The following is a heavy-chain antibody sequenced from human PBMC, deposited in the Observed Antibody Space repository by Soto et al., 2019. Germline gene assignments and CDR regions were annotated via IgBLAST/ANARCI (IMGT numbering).Heavy chain of an antibody. D-gene: IGHD1-26*01. V-gene: IGHV3-53*01. CDR1: GFIVNNNY. Sequence: GGSLRLSCAASGFIVNNNYMSWVRQAPGKGLEWVSVIYSGGSTYYAESVKGRFTISRDNSKNTVYLQMNNLRVEDTAVYYCARAPVVGATKYYFDYWGQGTLVTVYS. J-gene: IGHJ4*02. CDR3: ARAPVVGATKYYFDY. CDR2: IYSGGST.